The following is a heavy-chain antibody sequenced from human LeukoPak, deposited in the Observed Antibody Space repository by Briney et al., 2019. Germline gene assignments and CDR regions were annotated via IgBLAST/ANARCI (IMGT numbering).Heavy chain of an antibody. J-gene: IGHJ4*02. CDR2: ITSSSSDI. CDR1: EFVFSSHA. CDR3: ARVFWETVNTGYYSDF. D-gene: IGHD3-22*01. Sequence: GGSLRLSCVASEFVFSSHAMIWVRQAPGKGLEWISSITSSSSDIFYTDSVRGRFTISRDNANNALHLQMNSLRAEDTAVYYCARVFWETVNTGYYSDFWGQGTLVTVSS. V-gene: IGHV3-21*01.